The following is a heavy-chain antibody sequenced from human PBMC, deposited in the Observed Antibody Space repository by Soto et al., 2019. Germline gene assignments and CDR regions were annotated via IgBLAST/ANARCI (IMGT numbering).Heavy chain of an antibody. CDR1: GFTFSSYA. V-gene: IGHV3-30-3*01. CDR3: ARDPKSGIAVAGTFDY. D-gene: IGHD6-19*01. J-gene: IGHJ4*02. Sequence: GGSLRLSCAGSGFTFSSYAMHWVRQAPGKGLEWVAVISYDGSNKYYADSVKGRFTISRDNSKNTLYLQMNSLRAEDTAVFYCARDPKSGIAVAGTFDYWGQGTLVTVSS. CDR2: ISYDGSNK.